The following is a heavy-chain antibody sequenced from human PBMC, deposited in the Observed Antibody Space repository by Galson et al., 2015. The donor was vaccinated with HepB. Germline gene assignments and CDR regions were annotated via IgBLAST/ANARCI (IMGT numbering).Heavy chain of an antibody. CDR3: ARGDRITMVRGVDY. V-gene: IGHV3-74*01. D-gene: IGHD3-10*01. CDR1: GFTFSSYW. J-gene: IGHJ4*02. Sequence: SLRLSCAASGFTFSSYWMHWVRQAPGKGLVWVSRINSDGSSTSYADSVKGRFTISRDYAKNTLYLQMNSLRAEDTAVYYCARGDRITMVRGVDYWGQGTLVTVSS. CDR2: INSDGSST.